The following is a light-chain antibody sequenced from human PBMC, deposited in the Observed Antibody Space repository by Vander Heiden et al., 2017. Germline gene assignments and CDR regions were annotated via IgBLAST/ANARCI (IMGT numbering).Light chain of an antibody. CDR1: QSISSW. J-gene: IGKJ1*01. Sequence: DIQMTQSPSTLSASVGDRVIITCRASQSISSWLAWYQQIPGKAPKLLIYKACSLETGVPSRFSGSGSGTEFTLTISSLQPDDFATYYCQQYNSYSWTFGQGTKVEIK. CDR2: KAC. V-gene: IGKV1-5*03. CDR3: QQYNSYSWT.